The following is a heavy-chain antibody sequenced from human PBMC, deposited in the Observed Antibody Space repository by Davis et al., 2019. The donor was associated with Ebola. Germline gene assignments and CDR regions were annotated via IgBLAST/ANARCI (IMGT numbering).Heavy chain of an antibody. CDR1: GSTFSSYA. Sequence: GGFLRPSCAAPGSTFSSYAMSWVRQAPGKGLEWVSAISGSGGSTYYADSVKGRFTISRDNSKNTLYLQMNSLRAEDTAVYYCAKVAVAGQPRFDYWGQGTLVTVSS. CDR3: AKVAVAGQPRFDY. CDR2: ISGSGGST. D-gene: IGHD6-19*01. V-gene: IGHV3-23*01. J-gene: IGHJ4*02.